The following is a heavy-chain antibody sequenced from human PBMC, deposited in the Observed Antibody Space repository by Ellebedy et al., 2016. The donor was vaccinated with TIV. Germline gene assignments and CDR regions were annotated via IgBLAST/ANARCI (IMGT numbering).Heavy chain of an antibody. CDR2: INHSGSP. V-gene: IGHV4-34*01. CDR3: ARQYCGSSSCYARWVDY. CDR1: GGSFNRYY. D-gene: IGHD2-2*01. J-gene: IGHJ4*02. Sequence: SETLSLXXAVYGGSFNRYYWSWIRQPPGKGLEWIGEINHSGSPNYNPSLKSRVSLSVDTSKNQFYLTLSSVTAADTAVYYCARQYCGSSSCYARWVDYWGQGTPVTVSS.